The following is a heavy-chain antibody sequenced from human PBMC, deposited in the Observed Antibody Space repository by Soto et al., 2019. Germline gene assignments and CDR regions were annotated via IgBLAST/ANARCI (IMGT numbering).Heavy chain of an antibody. Sequence: QVQLQQWGTGLLKPSETLSLTCALHGGSFSGYYWTWIRQPPGKGLEWIGEINHSGTTDYNPSLKSRVTISVDTSKSQFSLQLSSVTAADTAVYYCARPHYSGRSYHYDLWGQGIAVTVSS. J-gene: IGHJ5*02. D-gene: IGHD1-26*01. V-gene: IGHV4-34*01. CDR1: GGSFSGYY. CDR3: ARPHYSGRSYHYDL. CDR2: INHSGTT.